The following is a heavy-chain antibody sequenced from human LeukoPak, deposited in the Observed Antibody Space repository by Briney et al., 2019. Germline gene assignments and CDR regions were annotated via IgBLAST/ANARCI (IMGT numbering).Heavy chain of an antibody. CDR2: TYYRSKWYN. Sequence: SQTLSLTCAISGDSVSSNSAAWNWIRQSPSRGLEWLGRTYYRSKWYNDYAVSVKSRITINPDTSKNQFSLQLNSVTPEDTAVYCCARNPRDAARKTNWFDPWGQGTLVTVSS. D-gene: IGHD6-6*01. J-gene: IGHJ5*02. CDR3: ARNPRDAARKTNWFDP. V-gene: IGHV6-1*01. CDR1: GDSVSSNSAA.